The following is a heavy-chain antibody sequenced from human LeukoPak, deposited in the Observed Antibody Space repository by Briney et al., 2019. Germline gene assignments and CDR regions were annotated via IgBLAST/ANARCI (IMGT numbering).Heavy chain of an antibody. CDR1: GGSISSSSYY. V-gene: IGHV4-39*07. J-gene: IGHJ5*02. CDR2: IYYSGST. Sequence: SETLSLTCTVSGGSISSSSYYWGWIRQPPGKGLEWIGSIYYSGSTNYNPSLKSRVTISVDTSKNQFSLKLSSVTAADTAVYYCARGHRDYYDSSGYYYWFDPWGQGTLVTVSS. D-gene: IGHD3-22*01. CDR3: ARGHRDYYDSSGYYYWFDP.